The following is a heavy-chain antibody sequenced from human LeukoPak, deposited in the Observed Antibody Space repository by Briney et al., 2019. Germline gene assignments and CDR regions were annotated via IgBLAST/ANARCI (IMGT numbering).Heavy chain of an antibody. CDR2: IYYSGST. CDR3: ARRLCLPAGLWAGDWFDP. V-gene: IGHV4-59*08. J-gene: IGHJ5*02. Sequence: PSETLSLTCTVSGGSISGYYWSWIRQPPGKGLEWMGYIYYSGSTNYNPSLKSRVTISVDTSKNQFSLKLSSVTAADTAVYYCARRLCLPAGLWAGDWFDPWGQGTLVTVSS. CDR1: GGSISGYY. D-gene: IGHD6-13*01.